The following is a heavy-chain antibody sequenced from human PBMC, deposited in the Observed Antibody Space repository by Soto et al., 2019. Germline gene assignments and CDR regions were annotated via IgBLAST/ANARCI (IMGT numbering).Heavy chain of an antibody. Sequence: EVQLVESGGGLVQPGGSLRLSCAASGFTFSSYEMNWVRQAPGKGLEWVSYISSSGSTIYYADSVKGRFTISRDNAKNSLYLQMNSLRAEDTAVYYCARAQKDLYDYGDYVEVGAFDYWGQGTLVTVSS. CDR1: GFTFSSYE. CDR2: ISSSGSTI. CDR3: ARAQKDLYDYGDYVEVGAFDY. V-gene: IGHV3-48*03. D-gene: IGHD4-17*01. J-gene: IGHJ4*02.